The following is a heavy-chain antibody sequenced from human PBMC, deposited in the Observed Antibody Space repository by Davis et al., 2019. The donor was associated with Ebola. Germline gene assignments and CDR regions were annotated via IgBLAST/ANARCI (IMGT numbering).Heavy chain of an antibody. CDR1: GGTFSSYA. CDR2: IIPIFGTA. D-gene: IGHD2-2*01. Sequence: SVKVSCKASGGTFSSYAISWVRQAPGQGLEWMGGIIPIFGTANYAQKFQGRVTITADESTSTAYMELSSLRSEDTAVYYCASSLVGPAAFDIWGQGTMVTVSS. CDR3: ASSLVGPAAFDI. V-gene: IGHV1-69*13. J-gene: IGHJ3*02.